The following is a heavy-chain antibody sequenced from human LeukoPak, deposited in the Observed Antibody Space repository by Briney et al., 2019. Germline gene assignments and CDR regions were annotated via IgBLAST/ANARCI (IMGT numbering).Heavy chain of an antibody. V-gene: IGHV3-74*01. Sequence: GGSLRLSCAASGFTFSSYWMHWVRQAPGKGLVWVSRINTDGSSTSYADSVKGRFTISRDTSKNTLYLQMNSLRAEDTAVYYCAKDSVDCISSSCYYYYYYYYMDVWGKGTTVTVSS. D-gene: IGHD2-2*01. J-gene: IGHJ6*03. CDR1: GFTFSSYW. CDR3: AKDSVDCISSSCYYYYYYYYMDV. CDR2: INTDGSST.